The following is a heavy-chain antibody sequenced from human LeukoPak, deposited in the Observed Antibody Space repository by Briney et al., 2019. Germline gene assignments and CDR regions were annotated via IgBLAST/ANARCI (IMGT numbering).Heavy chain of an antibody. CDR2: TSSDGSNE. CDR1: GFTFRNYA. V-gene: IGHV3-30*04. D-gene: IGHD6-13*01. CDR3: VRPYTSSWYLFDY. J-gene: IGHJ4*02. Sequence: PGGSLRLSCAASGFTFRNYAMHWVRQAPGKGLEWVAVTSSDGSNEYYADSVRGRFSISRDNSKNTVYLQMNSPRAEDTALYYCVRPYTSSWYLFDYWGQGTLVTVSS.